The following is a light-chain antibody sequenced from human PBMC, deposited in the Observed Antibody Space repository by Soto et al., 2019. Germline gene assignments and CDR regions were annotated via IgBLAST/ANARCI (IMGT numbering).Light chain of an antibody. J-gene: IGLJ1*01. CDR3: SSLAGNNNHYV. CDR2: EVS. CDR1: SSDVGGYNF. Sequence: QSVLTQPHSASGSPGQSVTISCTGTSSDVGGYNFVSWYQQHPGKAPKLMIFEVSKRPSGVPDRFSGSKSGNTASLTVSGLQAEDEADYYCSSLAGNNNHYVFGTGTKLTVL. V-gene: IGLV2-8*01.